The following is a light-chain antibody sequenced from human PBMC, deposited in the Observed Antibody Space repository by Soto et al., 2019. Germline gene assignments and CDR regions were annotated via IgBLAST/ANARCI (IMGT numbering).Light chain of an antibody. J-gene: IGKJ2*01. CDR1: QSVGSGY. CDR2: GTS. CDR3: QHYGTSPPDT. V-gene: IGKV3-20*01. Sequence: EVVLTQSPGTLSLSPGERATLYCRASQSVGSGYLAWFQQKAGQTPRLLIFGTSHRPTYIPDRFSASGSGTDFTLTIGRVEPEDFAVYYCQHYGTSPPDTFGQGTRLEIK.